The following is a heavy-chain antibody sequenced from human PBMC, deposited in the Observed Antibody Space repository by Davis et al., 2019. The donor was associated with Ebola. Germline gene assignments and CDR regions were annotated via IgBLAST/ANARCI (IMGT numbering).Heavy chain of an antibody. CDR3: ARDRSLYYDSSGCLDY. CDR1: GFTFSSYA. J-gene: IGHJ4*02. Sequence: PGGSLRLSCAASGFTFSSYAMHWVRQAPGKGLEWVAVISYDGSNKYYADSVKGRFTISRDNSKNTLYLQMNSLRAEDTAVYYCARDRSLYYDSSGCLDYWGQGTLVTVSS. D-gene: IGHD3-22*01. V-gene: IGHV3-30-3*01. CDR2: ISYDGSNK.